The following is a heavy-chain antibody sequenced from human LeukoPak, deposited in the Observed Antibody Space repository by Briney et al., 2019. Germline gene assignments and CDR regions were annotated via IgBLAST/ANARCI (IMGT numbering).Heavy chain of an antibody. Sequence: GGSLRLSCPASGFSFSSYWMTWVRQAPGKGLEWVANIKQDGSQKYYVDSVKGRFTISRDNAKNSLYLQMNSLRAEDTAVYYCVSTGSQLDYWGQGTLVTVSS. CDR2: IKQDGSQK. V-gene: IGHV3-7*01. D-gene: IGHD2-2*01. CDR1: GFSFSSYW. J-gene: IGHJ4*02. CDR3: VSTGSQLDY.